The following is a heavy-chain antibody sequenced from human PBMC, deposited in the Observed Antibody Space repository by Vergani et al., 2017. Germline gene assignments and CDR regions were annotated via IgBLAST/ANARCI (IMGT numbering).Heavy chain of an antibody. V-gene: IGHV1-46*03. D-gene: IGHD3-9*01. CDR1: GYTFSNYY. Sequence: QVQVVQSGAEVKKSGASVKVSCKTSGYTFSNYYMHLVRQAPGQGLEWMGIINPSGGHTNYAQKFQGRVTMTRDTSTSTVYMELSSLRSEDTAIYYCARVDYGILTGYRYWGQGTLVTVSA. CDR2: INPSGGHT. J-gene: IGHJ4*02. CDR3: ARVDYGILTGYRY.